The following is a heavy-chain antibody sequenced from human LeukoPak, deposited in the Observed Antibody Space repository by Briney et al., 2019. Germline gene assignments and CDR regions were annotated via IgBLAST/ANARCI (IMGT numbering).Heavy chain of an antibody. D-gene: IGHD3-16*01. CDR1: GFSLSNYA. CDR2: VSGSSDCT. J-gene: IGHJ4*02. Sequence: GGSLTLSRAPSGFSLSNYAMSWVRQAPGKGLEWCSVVSGSSDCTYYVDSVKGRFAISSDNSKNTLYLQMNSMRAEDAAVYYCTMLGGGIKNWYAFDYWGQGTLVTVSS. V-gene: IGHV3-23*01. CDR3: TMLGGGIKNWYAFDY.